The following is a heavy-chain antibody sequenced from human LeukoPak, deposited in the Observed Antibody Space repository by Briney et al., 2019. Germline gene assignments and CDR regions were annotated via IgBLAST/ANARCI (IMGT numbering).Heavy chain of an antibody. CDR3: AKTAGYYDSSGYSHDAFDI. CDR2: ISSNGGST. J-gene: IGHJ3*02. CDR1: GFTFSSYA. V-gene: IGHV3-64*01. Sequence: GGSLRLSCAASGFTFSSYAMHWVRQAPGKGLEYVSAISSNGGSTYYANSVKGRFTISRDNSKNTLYLQMGSLRAEDMAVYYCAKTAGYYDSSGYSHDAFDIWGQGTMVTVSS. D-gene: IGHD3-22*01.